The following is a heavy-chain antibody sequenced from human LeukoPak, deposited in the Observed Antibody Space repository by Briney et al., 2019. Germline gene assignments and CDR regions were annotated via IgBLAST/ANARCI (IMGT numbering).Heavy chain of an antibody. CDR3: ATGYTSGPRRGY. CDR2: ITGGGEST. CDR1: GFTFNNYA. V-gene: IGHV3-23*01. Sequence: GGSLRLSCAASGFTFNNYAMNWVRQAPGRGLEWVSGITGGGESTFHADSVKGRFTISRDNSKNTLYLQMNSLRVEDTATYYCATGYTSGPRRGYWGQGTLITVSS. D-gene: IGHD5-18*01. J-gene: IGHJ4*02.